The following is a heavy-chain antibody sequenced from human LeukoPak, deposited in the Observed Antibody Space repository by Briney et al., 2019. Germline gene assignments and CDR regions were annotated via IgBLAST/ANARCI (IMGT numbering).Heavy chain of an antibody. J-gene: IGHJ5*02. Sequence: ASVKVSCKASGYTFTGYYMHWVRQAPGQGLEWMGWINPNSGGTNYAQKFQGRVTMTRDTSISTAYMELSRLRSDDTAVYYCARERFLEWSKGKISNWFDPWGQGTLVTVSS. CDR2: INPNSGGT. CDR1: GYTFTGYY. CDR3: ARERFLEWSKGKISNWFDP. D-gene: IGHD3-3*01. V-gene: IGHV1-2*02.